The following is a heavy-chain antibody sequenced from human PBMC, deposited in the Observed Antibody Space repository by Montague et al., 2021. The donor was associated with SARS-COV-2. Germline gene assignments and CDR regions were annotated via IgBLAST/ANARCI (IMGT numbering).Heavy chain of an antibody. CDR3: ARGPKIGGSGYYYN. V-gene: IGHV4-39*01. CDR2: IYHDGNT. J-gene: IGHJ1*01. CDR1: GDSIGSSSYY. D-gene: IGHD3-22*01. Sequence: SETLSHTCTVSGDSIGSSSYYWGWIRQPPGKGLEWIGSIYHDGNTYYNPSLKTRVSLSIDERKNQFSLKFYSVTVADTAVYSCARGPKIGGSGYYYNWGQGILVTVSS.